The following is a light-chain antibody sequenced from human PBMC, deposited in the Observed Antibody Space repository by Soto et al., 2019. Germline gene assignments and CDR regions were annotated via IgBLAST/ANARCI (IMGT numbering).Light chain of an antibody. CDR1: QTVSSSY. CDR2: DTF. Sequence: EIGLTQSPGTLSLSPGERVTLSCRASQTVSSSYFGWFQQRPGQAPRLLIYDTFYSATGIPDRFSASGSGTDFTLTISTLEPEDFAVYYCHQYSGPPYTVGQGTKLEI. CDR3: HQYSGPPYT. J-gene: IGKJ2*01. V-gene: IGKV3-20*01.